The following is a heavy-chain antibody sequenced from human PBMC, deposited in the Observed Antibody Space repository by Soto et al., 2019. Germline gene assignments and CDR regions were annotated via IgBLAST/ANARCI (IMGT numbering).Heavy chain of an antibody. D-gene: IGHD1-1*01. V-gene: IGHV1-18*01. J-gene: IGHJ6*02. Sequence: QVQLVQSGAEVKKLGASVKVSCKASGYTFTSYGISWVRQAPGQGLEWMGWISVYNGNTKYAQNLQGRVNMTTDPSTSTAYMELRSLRSDDTAVYYCARDWYIGNTMDAWGQGTTVTVSS. CDR1: GYTFTSYG. CDR3: ARDWYIGNTMDA. CDR2: ISVYNGNT.